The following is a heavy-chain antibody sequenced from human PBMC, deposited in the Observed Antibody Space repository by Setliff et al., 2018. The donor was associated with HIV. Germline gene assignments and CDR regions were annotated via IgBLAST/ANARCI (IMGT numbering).Heavy chain of an antibody. CDR3: ARGQASNDYGVSF. CDR2: VDPEDGET. V-gene: IGHV1-69-2*01. Sequence: ASVKVSCKASGYTFTDYYIHWVQQAPGKGLEWMGRVDPEDGETTYAEKFQGRVSMTRDTSTSTVYMELSSLRSEDTAVYYCARGQASNDYGVSFWGQGTMVTVSS. CDR1: GYTFTDYY. D-gene: IGHD4-17*01. J-gene: IGHJ3*01.